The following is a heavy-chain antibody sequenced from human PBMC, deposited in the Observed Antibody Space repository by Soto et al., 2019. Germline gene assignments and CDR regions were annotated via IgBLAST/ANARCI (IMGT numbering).Heavy chain of an antibody. Sequence: PSETLSLTCTVSGDSITSNTYYWGWTRQPPGKGLEWIGNIYHIENTFYNESLKSRVAISVDTSKSQFSLILRSVTAADTAVYYCARLRVPNYYFDFWGQGALVTVSS. CDR2: IYHIENT. J-gene: IGHJ4*02. CDR1: GDSITSNTYY. D-gene: IGHD1-7*01. V-gene: IGHV4-39*01. CDR3: ARLRVPNYYFDF.